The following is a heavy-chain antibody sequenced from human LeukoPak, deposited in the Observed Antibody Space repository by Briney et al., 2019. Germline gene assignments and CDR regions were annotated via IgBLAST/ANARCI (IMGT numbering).Heavy chain of an antibody. D-gene: IGHD5-18*01. CDR2: IRYDGSNK. Sequence: PGGSLRLSCAASGFTFSSYGMHWVRQAPGKGLEWVAFIRYDGSNKYYGDSVMGRFTISRDNSKNTLYLQMNSLRAEDTAVYYCAKVLGGYNYGFGAFDIWGQGTMVTVSS. CDR1: GFTFSSYG. J-gene: IGHJ3*02. V-gene: IGHV3-30*02. CDR3: AKVLGGYNYGFGAFDI.